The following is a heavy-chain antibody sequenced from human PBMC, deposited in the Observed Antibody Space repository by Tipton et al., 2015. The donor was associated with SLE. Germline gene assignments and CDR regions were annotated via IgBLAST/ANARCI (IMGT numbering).Heavy chain of an antibody. V-gene: IGHV4-39*07. CDR1: GGSISDSEFY. Sequence: LRLSCTVSGGSISDSEFYWGWIRQPPGKGLEWIGSIYYSGSTYYNPSLKSRVTMSVDTSKNQFSLKLSSVTAADTAVYYCAKDRLFYDFWGGFGPEDYYYYYGLDVWGRGTTVTVSS. J-gene: IGHJ6*02. D-gene: IGHD3-3*01. CDR2: IYYSGST. CDR3: AKDRLFYDFWGGFGPEDYYYYYGLDV.